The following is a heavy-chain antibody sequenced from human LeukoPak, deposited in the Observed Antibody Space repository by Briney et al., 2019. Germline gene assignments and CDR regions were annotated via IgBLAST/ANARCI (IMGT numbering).Heavy chain of an antibody. V-gene: IGHV4-59*01. D-gene: IGHD5-12*01. CDR3: ARGKYGGYEYLHH. CDR2: VYSSGST. CDR1: GGSINGYY. J-gene: IGHJ1*01. Sequence: SETLSLTCTVSGGSINGYYGTWIRQAPGKGLEWIGYVYSSGSTTYNPTLKSRVTISVDTSKNQFSLKLNSVTAADTAVYYCARGKYGGYEYLHHWGQGTLVTVSS.